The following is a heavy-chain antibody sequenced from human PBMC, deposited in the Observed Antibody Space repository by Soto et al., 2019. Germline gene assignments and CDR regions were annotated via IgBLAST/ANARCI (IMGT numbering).Heavy chain of an antibody. V-gene: IGHV4-34*01. CDR2: INHSGST. D-gene: IGHD3-10*01. Sequence: SETLSLTCAVYGGSFSSYYWSWIRQPPGRGLEWIGEINHSGSTNYNPSLKSRVTISVDTSKNQFSLKVISVTAADTAVYYCARDAQLSWHRWFDPWGQGALVTVSS. CDR1: GGSFSSYY. CDR3: ARDAQLSWHRWFDP. J-gene: IGHJ5*02.